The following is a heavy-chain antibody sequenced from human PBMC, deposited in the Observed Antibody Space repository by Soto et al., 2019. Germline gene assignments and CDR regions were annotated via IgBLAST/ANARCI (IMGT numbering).Heavy chain of an antibody. Sequence: RHRCTASELSIVDLGVRLIIQTQGKGLDWVAAISHDGSNQYYGDSVKGRFSISRDHSNNRLYLQMNNLKVEDSAIYYCAKETRSRAVTATRMNGMDVRGQGTSVTGSS. J-gene: IGHJ6*02. CDR1: ELSIVDLG. V-gene: IGHV3-30*18. CDR3: AKETRSRAVTATRMNGMDV. D-gene: IGHD2-21*02. CDR2: ISHDGSNQ.